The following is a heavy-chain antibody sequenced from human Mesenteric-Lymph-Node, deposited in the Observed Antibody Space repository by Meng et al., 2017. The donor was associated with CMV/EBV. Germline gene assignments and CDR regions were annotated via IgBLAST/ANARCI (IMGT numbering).Heavy chain of an antibody. D-gene: IGHD2-15*01. CDR1: GFNFDDYG. CDR3: ARDLLPIV. J-gene: IGHJ4*02. V-gene: IGHV3-20*04. CDR2: INWSGDNP. Sequence: GGSLRLSCAVSGFNFDDYGMSWVRQAPGKGLEWVCGINWSGDNPDYTDSVKGRFTISRDKAKNTLYLQINSLRAEDTALYYCARDLLPIVWGQGMRVTVSS.